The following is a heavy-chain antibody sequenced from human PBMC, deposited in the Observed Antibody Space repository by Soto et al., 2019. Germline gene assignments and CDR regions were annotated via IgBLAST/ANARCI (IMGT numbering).Heavy chain of an antibody. Sequence: QVQLVQSGPEVRKPGASVRLSCATSGYNFNQYDIHWVRQAPGQGLEWMGIINLRGGTTEYAHKLRGRVTVTGDTSTRTAYMELSSLRSEDTAVYFCARGPDDSDVPRWDHWGQGTLITVSS. CDR3: ARGPDDSDVPRWDH. V-gene: IGHV1-46*02. D-gene: IGHD4-17*01. J-gene: IGHJ4*02. CDR2: INLRGGTT. CDR1: GYNFNQYD.